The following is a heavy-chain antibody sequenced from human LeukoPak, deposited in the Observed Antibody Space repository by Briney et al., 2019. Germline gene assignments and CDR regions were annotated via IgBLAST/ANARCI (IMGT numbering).Heavy chain of an antibody. Sequence: TGGSLRLSCAASGFTFSDYYMSWIRQAPGKGLEWVSYISSSGSTIYYADSVKGRFTISRDNAKNSLYLQMNSLRAEDTAVYYCAKRPIVVVIRSYFDYWGQGTLVTVSS. V-gene: IGHV3-11*01. CDR3: AKRPIVVVIRSYFDY. D-gene: IGHD3-22*01. CDR2: ISSSGSTI. CDR1: GFTFSDYY. J-gene: IGHJ4*02.